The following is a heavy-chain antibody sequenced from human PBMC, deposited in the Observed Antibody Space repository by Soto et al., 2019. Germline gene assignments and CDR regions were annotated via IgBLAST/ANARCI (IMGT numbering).Heavy chain of an antibody. J-gene: IGHJ4*02. Sequence: EVQLLESGGGLVKPGGSLRLSCGASGFIFRNYSLSWVRQAPGKGLEWVSDISGSGSVTNYADSVKGRFTISRDNSNNTLSLQMDSLRAEDTAVYYCAKGGVAAARGYFDHWGQGTRVTVSS. CDR2: ISGSGSVT. V-gene: IGHV3-23*01. D-gene: IGHD6-13*01. CDR1: GFIFRNYS. CDR3: AKGGVAAARGYFDH.